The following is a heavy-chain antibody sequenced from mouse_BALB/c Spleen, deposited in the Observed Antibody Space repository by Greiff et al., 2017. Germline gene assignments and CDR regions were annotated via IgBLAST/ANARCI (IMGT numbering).Heavy chain of an antibody. D-gene: IGHD4-1*01. J-gene: IGHJ2*01. Sequence: VQRVESGAELAKPGASVKMSCKASGYTFTSYWMHWVKQRPGQGLEWIGYINPSTGYTEYNQKFKDKATLTADKSSSTAYMQLSSLTSEDSAVYYCARSGLTGEDGWGQGTTLTVSS. CDR1: GYTFTSYW. CDR2: INPSTGYT. V-gene: IGHV1-7*01. CDR3: ARSGLTGEDG.